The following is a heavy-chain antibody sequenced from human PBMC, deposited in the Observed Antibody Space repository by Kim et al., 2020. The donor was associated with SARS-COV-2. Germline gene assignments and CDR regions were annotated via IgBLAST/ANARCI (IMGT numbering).Heavy chain of an antibody. V-gene: IGHV1-46*01. D-gene: IGHD3-9*01. CDR3: ARGGYYNVGDAFDI. Sequence: QKLQGRVTMTRDTSTSTVYMELSSLRSEDTAVYYCARGGYYNVGDAFDIWGQGTMVTVSS. J-gene: IGHJ3*02.